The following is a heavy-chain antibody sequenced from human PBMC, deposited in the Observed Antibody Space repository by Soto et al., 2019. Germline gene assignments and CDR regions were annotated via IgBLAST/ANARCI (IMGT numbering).Heavy chain of an antibody. V-gene: IGHV3-23*01. CDR1: GFTFSSYA. J-gene: IGHJ5*02. Sequence: EVQLLESGGGLVQPGGSLRLSCAASGFTFSSYAMSWVRQAPGKGLEWVSAISGSGGSTYYADSVKGRFTISRDNSKNTLYLQMNSLRAEDTAVYYCAKCQAIFGVVTLNWFDPWGQGTLVTVSS. CDR3: AKCQAIFGVVTLNWFDP. CDR2: ISGSGGST. D-gene: IGHD3-3*01.